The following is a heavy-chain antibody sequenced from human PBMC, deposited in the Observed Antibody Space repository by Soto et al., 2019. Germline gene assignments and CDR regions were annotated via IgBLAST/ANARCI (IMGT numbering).Heavy chain of an antibody. CDR1: GYTFTSYA. D-gene: IGHD6-13*01. CDR3: ARSSYSSRLPIDY. Sequence: QVQLVQSGAEVKKPGASVKVSCKASGYTFTSYAMHWVRQAPGQGLEWMGWINAGNGNTKYSQKFQGRVTITRDTSASTAYMELSSLRSEDTAVYYCARSSYSSRLPIDYWGQGTLVTVSS. J-gene: IGHJ4*02. CDR2: INAGNGNT. V-gene: IGHV1-3*01.